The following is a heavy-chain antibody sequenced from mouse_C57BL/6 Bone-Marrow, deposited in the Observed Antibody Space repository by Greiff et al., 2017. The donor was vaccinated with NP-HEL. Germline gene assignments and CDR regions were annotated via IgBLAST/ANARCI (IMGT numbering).Heavy chain of an antibody. D-gene: IGHD1-1*01. CDR3: TTKHYGSSYCDY. V-gene: IGHV14-1*01. CDR2: IDPEDGDT. CDR1: GFNIKDYY. Sequence: EVKLQESGAELVRPGASVKLSCTASGFNIKDYYMHWVKQRPEQGLEWIGRIDPEDGDTEYAPKFKGKATMTADTSSNTAYLQLSSLTSEDTAVYYCTTKHYGSSYCDYWGQGTTLTVSS. J-gene: IGHJ2*01.